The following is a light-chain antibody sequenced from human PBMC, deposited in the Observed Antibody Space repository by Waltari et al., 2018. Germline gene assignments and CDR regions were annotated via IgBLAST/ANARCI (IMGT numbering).Light chain of an antibody. Sequence: EIVLTQSPGTLSLSPGERATLSCRASQSVGRSLAWYQQKPGQAPRLLIFDASYRATAIPERFSGSGSGTDFSLTISRLEPEDFAVYYCQMYVRLPVTFGQGTKVEIK. J-gene: IGKJ1*01. CDR3: QMYVRLPVT. CDR2: DAS. V-gene: IGKV3-20*01. CDR1: QSVGRS.